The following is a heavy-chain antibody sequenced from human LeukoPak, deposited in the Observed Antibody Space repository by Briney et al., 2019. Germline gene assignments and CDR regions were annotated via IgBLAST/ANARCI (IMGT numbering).Heavy chain of an antibody. D-gene: IGHD3-3*01. Sequence: PSETLSLTCSVSGVSISSSLYYWGWVRQPPGKGLEWVGSIYYGANTYYSPALKSRVTISVDTSKNQLSLKLRSMTAADTALYFCAGGQTLDWLSNYFDSWGQGSLVIVSS. CDR3: AGGQTLDWLSNYFDS. V-gene: IGHV4-39*01. CDR1: GVSISSSLYY. CDR2: IYYGANT. J-gene: IGHJ4*02.